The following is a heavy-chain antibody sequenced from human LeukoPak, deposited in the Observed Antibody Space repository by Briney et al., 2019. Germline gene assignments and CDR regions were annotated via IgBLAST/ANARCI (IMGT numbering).Heavy chain of an antibody. CDR1: GGSISSYY. V-gene: IGHV4-59*01. CDR2: IYYSGST. D-gene: IGHD6-19*01. CDR3: ARDGYSSGWYLKTPDYYYGMDV. Sequence: SETLSLTCTVSGGSISSYYWSWIRQPPGKGLEWIGYIYYSGSTNYNPSLKGRVTISVDTSKNQFSLKLSSVTAADTAVYYCARDGYSSGWYLKTPDYYYGMDVWGQGTTVTVSS. J-gene: IGHJ6*02.